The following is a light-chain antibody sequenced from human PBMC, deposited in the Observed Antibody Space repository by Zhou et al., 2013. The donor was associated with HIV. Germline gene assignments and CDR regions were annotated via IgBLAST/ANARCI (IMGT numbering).Light chain of an antibody. CDR3: QQYNKWPRT. CDR2: GAS. Sequence: EIVMRQSPATLAVPPGERATLSCRASKSVGSDLAWYQQKPGQAPRLLIYGASTRTGGFPARFSGTGSGTEFTLTINSLQSGDCAIYYCQQYNKWPRTFGQGTKVEIE. J-gene: IGKJ1*01. V-gene: IGKV3-15*01. CDR1: KSVGSD.